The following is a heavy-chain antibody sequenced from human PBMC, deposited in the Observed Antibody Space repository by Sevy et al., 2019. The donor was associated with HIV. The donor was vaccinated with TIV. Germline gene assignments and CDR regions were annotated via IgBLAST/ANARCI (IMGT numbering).Heavy chain of an antibody. J-gene: IGHJ5*02. CDR2: INPNSGGT. V-gene: IGHV1-2*02. D-gene: IGHD4-17*01. CDR3: ARAAYGDYVGWFDP. CDR1: GYTFTGYY. Sequence: ASVKVSCKASGYTFTGYYMHWVRQAPGQGLEWMGWINPNSGGTNYAQKFQGRVTMTRDTSISTAYMELRRLRSDDTAVYYCARAAYGDYVGWFDPWGQGTLVTVSS.